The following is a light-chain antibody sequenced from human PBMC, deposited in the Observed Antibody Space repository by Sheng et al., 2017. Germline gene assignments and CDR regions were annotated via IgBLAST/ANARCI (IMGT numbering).Light chain of an antibody. CDR1: QSLRSSY. CDR2: GAS. CDR3: QQYESSPQT. Sequence: EIVLTQSPGTLSLSPGERATLSCRASQSLRSSYLAWYQQKPGQAPRLLIYGASSRATGIPDRFSGSGSGTDFTLTISRLEPEDFAVYYCQQYESSPQTFGQGTKVEIK. V-gene: IGKV3-20*01. J-gene: IGKJ1*01.